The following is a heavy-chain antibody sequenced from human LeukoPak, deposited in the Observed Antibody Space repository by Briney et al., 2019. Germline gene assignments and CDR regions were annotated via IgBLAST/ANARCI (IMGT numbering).Heavy chain of an antibody. Sequence: GGSLRLSCAASGFTVINKDMTWVRQAPGKGLEWVSVLYSDGNTKYADSVQGRFTISRDNSKNTLYLEMNSLSPDDTAVYYCARGFEPLAANTLAYWGQGTLVTVSS. V-gene: IGHV3-53*01. D-gene: IGHD3-16*01. CDR3: ARGFEPLAANTLAY. CDR1: GFTVINKD. J-gene: IGHJ4*02. CDR2: LYSDGNT.